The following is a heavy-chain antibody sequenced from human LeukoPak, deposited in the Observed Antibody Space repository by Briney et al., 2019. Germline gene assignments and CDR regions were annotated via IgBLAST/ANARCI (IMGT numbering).Heavy chain of an antibody. Sequence: GGSLRLSCAASGFTVSSTYMSWVRQAPGKGLEWVAVIFSGGRTYYADSVKGRFTISRDNSKNTLYLQMNSLRAEDTAVYYCAKLMGPHYFDTSGSSRASDYWGQGTLVTVSS. D-gene: IGHD3-22*01. J-gene: IGHJ4*02. CDR2: IFSGGRT. CDR1: GFTVSSTY. CDR3: AKLMGPHYFDTSGSSRASDY. V-gene: IGHV3-66*04.